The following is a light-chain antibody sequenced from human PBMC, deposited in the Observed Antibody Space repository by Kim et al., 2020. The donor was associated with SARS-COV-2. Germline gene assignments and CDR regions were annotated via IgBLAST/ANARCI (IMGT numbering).Light chain of an antibody. V-gene: IGLV3-1*01. CDR2: QDS. J-gene: IGLJ2*01. CDR3: QAWDSITVV. Sequence: SYELTQPPSVSVYPGQTASIHCSGDKLEDKYACWYQQKPGQSPVLVIYQDSKRPSGIPERFSGSNSGNTATLTISGTQALDEADYYCQAWDSITVVFGGG. CDR1: KLEDKY.